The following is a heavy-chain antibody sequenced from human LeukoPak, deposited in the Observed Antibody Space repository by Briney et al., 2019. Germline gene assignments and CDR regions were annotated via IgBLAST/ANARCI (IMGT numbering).Heavy chain of an antibody. J-gene: IGHJ4*02. CDR2: IIPIFGTA. V-gene: IGHV1-69*05. CDR3: ERGWEQLALI. Sequence: GASVKVSCKASVGTFLRYAISGGRPAPGQGLEWMGGIIPIFGTANYAQKFQGRVTITTDESTSTAYMELSSLRSEDTAVYYCERGWEQLALIWGQGTLVTVSS. D-gene: IGHD6-13*01. CDR1: VGTFLRYA.